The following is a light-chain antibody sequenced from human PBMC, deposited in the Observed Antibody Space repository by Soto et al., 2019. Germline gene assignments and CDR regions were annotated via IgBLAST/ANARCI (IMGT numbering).Light chain of an antibody. CDR2: LGD. Sequence: QSVLTQPPSASSPPGQTGTISCSGSTSNIGTFYVYWYQHLPGTAPKLLIYLGDQRASGVSDRFSGSKSGTSASLAINGLRSDDEADYYCAAWDDNLNAYVFGSGTKVTVL. V-gene: IGLV1-47*02. CDR1: TSNIGTFY. J-gene: IGLJ1*01. CDR3: AAWDDNLNAYV.